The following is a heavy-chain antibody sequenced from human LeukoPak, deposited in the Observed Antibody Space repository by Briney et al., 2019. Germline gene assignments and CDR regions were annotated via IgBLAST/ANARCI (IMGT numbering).Heavy chain of an antibody. CDR2: INSDGTKT. J-gene: IGHJ4*02. CDR3: ASLDPFDY. Sequence: GGSLRLSCAASGFTFRRYEMHWVRLAPGKGLTWVSRINSDGTKTDYADSVKGRFTISRDNSKNTLYLQMNSLRAEDTAIYYCASLDPFDYWGQGTLVTVSS. V-gene: IGHV3-74*01. CDR1: GFTFRRYE.